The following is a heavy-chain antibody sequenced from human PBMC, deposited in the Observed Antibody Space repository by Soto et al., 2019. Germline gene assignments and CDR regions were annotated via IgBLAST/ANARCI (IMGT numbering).Heavy chain of an antibody. Sequence: EVQLLESGGGLVQPGGSLRLSCVASGFSFSDRAMAWVRQAPGKGLEWVSDISSDGGGTFYADSVKGRFTISRANVKKPVPLQMNRLRDEDTATYYCAKRRGQQLENWQFDVWGRGSLVSVAS. CDR1: GFSFSDRA. V-gene: IGHV3-23*01. CDR3: AKRRGQQLENWQFDV. CDR2: ISSDGGGT. J-gene: IGHJ2*01. D-gene: IGHD1-1*01.